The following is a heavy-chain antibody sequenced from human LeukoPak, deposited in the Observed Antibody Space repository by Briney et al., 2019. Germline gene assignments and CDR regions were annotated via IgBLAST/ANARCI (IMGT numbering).Heavy chain of an antibody. CDR1: GFTFSSYS. V-gene: IGHV3-21*01. D-gene: IGHD3-22*01. CDR2: ISGSSSYI. CDR3: ARDSHYYDSSGYYYYFDY. J-gene: IGHJ4*02. Sequence: GGSLRLSCAASGFTFSSYSMNWVRQAPGKGLEWVSSISGSSSYIYYADSVKGRFTISRDNAKNSLYLQMNSLRAEDTAVYYCARDSHYYDSSGYYYYFDYWGQGTLVTVSS.